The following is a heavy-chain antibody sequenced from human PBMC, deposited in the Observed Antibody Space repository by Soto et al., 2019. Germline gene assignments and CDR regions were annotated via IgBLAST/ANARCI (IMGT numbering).Heavy chain of an antibody. CDR3: SKRYFVVAATTFDY. J-gene: IGHJ4*01. D-gene: IGHD2-15*01. CDR2: ISGSGGST. V-gene: IGHV3-23*01. CDR1: GFTFSSYA. Sequence: EVQLLESGGGLVQPGGSLRLSCAASGFTFSSYAMSWVRQAPGKGLEWVSAISGSGGSTYYADSVKGRFTISRDNSKNTLYLQLNSLTAEDTAVYYCSKRYFVVAATTFDYCAQGTLVTVSS.